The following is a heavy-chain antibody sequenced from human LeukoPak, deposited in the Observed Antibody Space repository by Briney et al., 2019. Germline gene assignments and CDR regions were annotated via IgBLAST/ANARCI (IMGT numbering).Heavy chain of an antibody. J-gene: IGHJ3*02. CDR3: ARCISGWNDAFDI. CDR1: GGSFSGYY. D-gene: IGHD6-19*01. V-gene: IGHV4-34*01. Sequence: SETLSLTCAVYGGSFSGYYWSWIRQPPGKGLEWIGEINHSGGTNYNPSLKSRVTISVDTSKNQFSLKLSSVTAADTAVYYCARCISGWNDAFDIWGQGTMVTVSS. CDR2: INHSGGT.